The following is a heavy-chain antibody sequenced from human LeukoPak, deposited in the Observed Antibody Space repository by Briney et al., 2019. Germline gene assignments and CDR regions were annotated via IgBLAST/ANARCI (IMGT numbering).Heavy chain of an antibody. D-gene: IGHD3-3*01. J-gene: IGHJ4*02. CDR2: IYYSGST. CDR3: ARFGKNPANANSHLDY. CDR1: GGSMSSYY. V-gene: IGHV4-59*08. Sequence: PSETLSLTCTVSGGSMSSYYWTWIRQPPGKGLEWMGHIYYSGSTVYNSSLGGRVTMSVDTSRNQFALKLRSVTAADTAVYYCARFGKNPANANSHLDYRGQGSLVTVSS.